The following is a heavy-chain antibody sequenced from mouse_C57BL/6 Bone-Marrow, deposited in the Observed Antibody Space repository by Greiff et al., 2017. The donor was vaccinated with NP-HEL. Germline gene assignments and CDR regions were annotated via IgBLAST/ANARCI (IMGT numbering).Heavy chain of an antibody. CDR3: ATNAQATDYYAIDY. J-gene: IGHJ4*01. CDR1: GFSLTSYA. CDR2: IWTGGGT. V-gene: IGHV2-9-1*01. Sequence: VQLVESGPGLVAPSQSLSITCTVSGFSLTSYAISWVRQPPGKGLEWLGVIWTGGGTNYNSALKSRLSISKDNSKSQVFSKMNSLQTDDTATYYCATNAQATDYYAIDYWGQGTSVTVSS. D-gene: IGHD3-2*02.